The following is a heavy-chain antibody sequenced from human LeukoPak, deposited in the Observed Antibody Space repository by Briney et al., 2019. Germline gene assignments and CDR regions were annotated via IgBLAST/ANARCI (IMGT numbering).Heavy chain of an antibody. V-gene: IGHV3-30-3*01. CDR1: GFTFSSYA. CDR3: ASLDREGFDY. CDR2: ISYDGSNK. J-gene: IGHJ4*02. Sequence: GRSLRLSCAASGFTFSSYAMHWVRQAPGKGLEWVAVISYDGSNKYYADSVKGRFTISRDNSRNTLYLQMNSLRAEDTAVYYCASLDREGFDYWGQGTLVTVSS.